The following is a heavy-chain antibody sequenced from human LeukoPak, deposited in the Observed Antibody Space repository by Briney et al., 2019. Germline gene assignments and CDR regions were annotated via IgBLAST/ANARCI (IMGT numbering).Heavy chain of an antibody. CDR3: ARYSSSWYIPAFDY. D-gene: IGHD6-13*01. J-gene: IGHJ4*02. CDR2: INHSGST. CDR1: GGSFSGCY. V-gene: IGHV4-34*01. Sequence: SETLSLTCAVYGGSFSGCYWSWIRQPPGKGLEWIGEINHSGSTNYNPSLKSRVTISVDTSKNQFSLKLSSVTAADTAVYYCARYSSSWYIPAFDYWGQGTLVTVSS.